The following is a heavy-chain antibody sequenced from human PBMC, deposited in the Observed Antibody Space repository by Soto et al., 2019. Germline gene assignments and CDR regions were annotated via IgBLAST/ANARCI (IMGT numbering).Heavy chain of an antibody. CDR3: TRDEEQLDY. J-gene: IGHJ4*02. Sequence: SLRLSCTASGFTFGDYAMTWVRQAPGKGLEWVGFIRSKAYYGTTEYAASVKGRFTISRDDSKSIAYLQMNSLKTEDTAVYYCTRDEEQLDYWGQGTLVTVSS. D-gene: IGHD6-13*01. CDR1: GFTFGDYA. V-gene: IGHV3-49*04. CDR2: IRSKAYYGTT.